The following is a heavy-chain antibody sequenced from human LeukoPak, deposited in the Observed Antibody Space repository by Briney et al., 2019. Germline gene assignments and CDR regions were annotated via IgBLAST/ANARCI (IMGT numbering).Heavy chain of an antibody. J-gene: IGHJ4*02. CDR3: AKFHDYGDDNDY. CDR2: ISDSGGTT. D-gene: IGHD4-17*01. Sequence: GGSLRLSCAASGFTFSSYAMSWVRQAPGKGLEWVSAISDSGGTTYYADSVKGRFTISRDNSKNTLYLQMNSLRAEDTAVYYCAKFHDYGDDNDYWGQGTLVSVSS. CDR1: GFTFSSYA. V-gene: IGHV3-23*01.